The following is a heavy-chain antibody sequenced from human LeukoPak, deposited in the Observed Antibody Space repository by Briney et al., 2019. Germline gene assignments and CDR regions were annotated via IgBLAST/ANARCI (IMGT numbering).Heavy chain of an antibody. J-gene: IGHJ4*02. D-gene: IGHD3-22*01. CDR2: ISAYNGNT. V-gene: IGHV1-18*01. CDR1: GYTFTSYG. Sequence: ASVKVSRKASGYTFTSYGISWVRQAPGQGLEWMGWISAYNGNTNYAQKLQGRVTMTTDTSTSTAYMELRSLRSDDTAVYYCARDIPHSYYYDRNFDYWGQGTLVTVSS. CDR3: ARDIPHSYYYDRNFDY.